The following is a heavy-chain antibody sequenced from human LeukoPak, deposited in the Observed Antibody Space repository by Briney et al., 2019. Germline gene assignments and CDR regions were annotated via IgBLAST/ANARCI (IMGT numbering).Heavy chain of an antibody. CDR3: AREYLEYGSGNDYFDY. CDR1: GYSTRSGHY. D-gene: IGHD3-10*01. Sequence: SETLSLTCTVSGYSTRSGHYWGWIRQPPGKGLEWIGNIFHSENTYYNLSLKSRVTISLDTSKNHFSLKVSSVTAADTAVYYCAREYLEYGSGNDYFDYWGQGTLVTVSS. J-gene: IGHJ4*02. CDR2: IFHSENT. V-gene: IGHV4-38-2*02.